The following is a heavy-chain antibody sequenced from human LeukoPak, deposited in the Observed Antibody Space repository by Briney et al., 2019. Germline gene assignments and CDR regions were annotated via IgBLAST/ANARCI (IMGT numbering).Heavy chain of an antibody. D-gene: IGHD6-6*01. CDR3: ARGAARWGSYYYYGMDV. J-gene: IGHJ6*02. CDR1: GFTFSSYG. V-gene: IGHV3-33*01. Sequence: PGGSLRLSCATSGFTFSSYGMHWVRQAPGKGLEWVAVIWYDGSIKYYADSVKGRFTISRDNSKNTLYLQMNSLRAEDTAVYYCARGAARWGSYYYYGMDVWGQGTTVTVSS. CDR2: IWYDGSIK.